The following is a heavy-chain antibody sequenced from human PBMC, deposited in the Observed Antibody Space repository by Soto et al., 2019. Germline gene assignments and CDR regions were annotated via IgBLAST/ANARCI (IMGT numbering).Heavy chain of an antibody. D-gene: IGHD2-15*01. V-gene: IGHV3-23*01. CDR2: ISDSGGNT. CDR1: GFTFSSYA. CDR3: AREDRYCSGGTCYLSAQYFHH. J-gene: IGHJ1*01. Sequence: EVQLLESGGGWVQPGGSLRLSCAASGFTFSSYAMSWVRQAPGKGLEWVSVISDSGGNTNYADSVKGRFTISRDNSRDTLYLQMNSLRAEDTAVYYCAREDRYCSGGTCYLSAQYFHHWGQGTLVTLSS.